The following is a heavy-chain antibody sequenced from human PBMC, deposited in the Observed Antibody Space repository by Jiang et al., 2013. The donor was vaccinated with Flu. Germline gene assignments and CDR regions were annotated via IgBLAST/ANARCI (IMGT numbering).Heavy chain of an antibody. CDR2: IYSGGST. D-gene: IGHD2-15*01. J-gene: IGHJ6*02. CDR1: GFTVSSNY. V-gene: IGHV3-53*01. CDR3: ATFSGGSEYGMDV. Sequence: GLIQPGGSLRLSCAASGFTVSSNYMSWVRQAPGKGLEWVSVIYSGGSTYYADSVKGRFTISRDNSKNTLYLQMNSLRAEDTAMYYCATFSGGSEYGMDVWGQGTTVTVSS.